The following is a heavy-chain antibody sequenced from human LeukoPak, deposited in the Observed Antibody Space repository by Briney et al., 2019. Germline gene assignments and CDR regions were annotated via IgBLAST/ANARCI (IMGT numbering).Heavy chain of an antibody. CDR1: GYSISSGYY. J-gene: IGHJ3*02. D-gene: IGHD6-19*01. V-gene: IGHV4-38-2*02. CDR3: ARDEGYSSGWGYGGDAFDI. Sequence: SETLSLTCTVSGYSISSGYYWGWIRQPPGKGLEWIGSIYHSGSTYYNPSLKSRVTISVDTSKNQFSLKLSSVTAADTAVYYCARDEGYSSGWGYGGDAFDIWGQGTMVTVSS. CDR2: IYHSGST.